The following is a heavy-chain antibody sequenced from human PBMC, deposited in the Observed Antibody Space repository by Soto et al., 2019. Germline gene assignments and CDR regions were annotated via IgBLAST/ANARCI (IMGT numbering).Heavy chain of an antibody. CDR3: AKLDGDDYYHVMDV. J-gene: IGHJ6*02. V-gene: IGHV3-23*01. Sequence: PGESLRLSCAASGFAFTSYAMSWFRHAQGKGLEWVSGISDAGGSKSYADSVKGRFAISRDNSRNTLYLHLNRLRAEDTVVYYWAKLDGDDYYHVMDVWGRGTTVTVSS. CDR2: ISDAGGSK. D-gene: IGHD4-17*01. CDR1: GFAFTSYA.